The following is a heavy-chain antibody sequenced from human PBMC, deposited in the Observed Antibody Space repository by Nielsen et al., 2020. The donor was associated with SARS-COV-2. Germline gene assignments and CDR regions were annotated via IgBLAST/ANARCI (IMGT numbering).Heavy chain of an antibody. CDR2: INPNSGGT. J-gene: IGHJ6*03. CDR1: GYTFTGYY. CDR3: ARAPSPRYCSSTSCYAEGYYCYYYMDV. D-gene: IGHD2-2*01. V-gene: IGHV1-2*04. Sequence: ASVKVSCKASGYTFTGYYMHWVRQAPGQGLEWMGWINPNSGGTNYAQKFQGWVTMTRDTSISTAYMELSRLRSDDTAVYYCARAPSPRYCSSTSCYAEGYYCYYYMDVWGKGTTVTVSS.